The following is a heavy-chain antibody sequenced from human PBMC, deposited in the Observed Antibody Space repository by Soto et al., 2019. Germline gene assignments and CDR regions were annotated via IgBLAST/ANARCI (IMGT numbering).Heavy chain of an antibody. Sequence: SETLSLTCTVSGGPISSGDYYRSWIRQPPGKGLEWIGYIYYSGSTYYNPSLKSRVTVSVDTSKNQFSLKLSSVTAADTAVYYCARDTYDSSGYYGSAYFDYWGQGTLVTAPQ. CDR2: IYYSGST. CDR3: ARDTYDSSGYYGSAYFDY. CDR1: GGPISSGDYY. J-gene: IGHJ4*02. D-gene: IGHD3-22*01. V-gene: IGHV4-30-4*01.